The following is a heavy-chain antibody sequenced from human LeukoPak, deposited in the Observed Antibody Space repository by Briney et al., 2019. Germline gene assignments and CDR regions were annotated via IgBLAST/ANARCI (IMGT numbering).Heavy chain of an antibody. D-gene: IGHD2-2*01. CDR1: GFTFSSYD. CDR2: ISGSGGST. CDR3: AKDQGLLGYCSSTSCLDFDY. V-gene: IGHV3-23*01. J-gene: IGHJ4*02. Sequence: GGSLRLSCAASGFTFSSYDMSWVRQAPGKGLEWVSAISGSGGSTYYADSVKGRFTISRDNSKNTLYLQMNSLRAEDTAVYYCAKDQGLLGYCSSTSCLDFDYWGQGTPVTVSS.